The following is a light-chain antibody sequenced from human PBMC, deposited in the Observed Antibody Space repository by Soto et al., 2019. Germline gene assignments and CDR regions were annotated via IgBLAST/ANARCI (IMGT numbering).Light chain of an antibody. CDR1: QSISSY. Sequence: DIQMTQSPSSLSASVGDRVTITCRASQSISSYLNWYQQKPGKAPKLLIYAATSLLGGVPSMFSGSGSGTDFTLTISSLQPEDFATYYCQQYYSAPPTFGQGTKVDSK. J-gene: IGKJ1*01. CDR2: AAT. CDR3: QQYYSAPPT. V-gene: IGKV1-39*01.